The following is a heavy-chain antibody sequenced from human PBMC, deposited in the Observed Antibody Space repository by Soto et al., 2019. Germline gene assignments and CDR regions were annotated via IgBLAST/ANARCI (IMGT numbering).Heavy chain of an antibody. Sequence: QVQLQESGPGLVKPSQTLSLTCTVSGGSISSGDYYWSWIRQPPGKGLEWIGYIYYSGSTYYNPSLKSRVNISVDTSKNQFSLKLSSVTAADTAVYYCARVGPAKKFWEPYWSYFDYWGQGTLVTVSS. CDR3: ARVGPAKKFWEPYWSYFDY. CDR2: IYYSGST. CDR1: GGSISSGDYY. V-gene: IGHV4-30-4*01. D-gene: IGHD3-10*01. J-gene: IGHJ4*02.